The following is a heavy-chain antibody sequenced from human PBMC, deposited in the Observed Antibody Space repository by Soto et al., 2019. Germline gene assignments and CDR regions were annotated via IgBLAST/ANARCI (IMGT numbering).Heavy chain of an antibody. CDR2: ISWKSGSV. CDR1: GFSVDEYA. V-gene: IGHV3-9*01. Sequence: PGGSLRLSCVPSGFSVDEYAMHWVRRAPGKGLEWVSTISWKSGSVAYANSVKGRFTISRDAAKNSLYLQMNSLRPEDTAFYYCAKAGLIAAPPVFWGQGTLVTVSS. D-gene: IGHD6-25*01. J-gene: IGHJ4*02. CDR3: AKAGLIAAPPVF.